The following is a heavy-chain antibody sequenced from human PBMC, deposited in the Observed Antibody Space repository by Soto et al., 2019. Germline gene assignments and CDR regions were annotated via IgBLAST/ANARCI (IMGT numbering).Heavy chain of an antibody. J-gene: IGHJ6*02. D-gene: IGHD6-6*01. CDR1: GGTFSSYA. Sequence: QVQLVQSGAEVKKPGSSVKVSCKASGGTFSSYAISWVRQAPGQGLEWMGGVIPIFGTANYAQKFQGRVTITADKPTSTAYMELSSLRSEDTAVYYCARGKAARNYYYYGMDVWGQGTTVTVSS. CDR3: ARGKAARNYYYYGMDV. CDR2: VIPIFGTA. V-gene: IGHV1-69*06.